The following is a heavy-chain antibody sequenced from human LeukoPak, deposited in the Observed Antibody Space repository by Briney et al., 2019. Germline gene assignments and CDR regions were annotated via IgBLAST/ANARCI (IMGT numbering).Heavy chain of an antibody. CDR2: ISGSGGST. D-gene: IGHD2-2*01. V-gene: IGHV3-23*01. J-gene: IGHJ4*02. CDR3: AKRYCSSTSCYGY. CDR1: GFTFSSYA. Sequence: GGSLRLSCAASGFTFSSYAMSWVRQAPGKGLEWVSAISGSGGSTYYADSVKGRFTISRDNSKNTLYPQMNSLRAEDTAVYYCAKRYCSSTSCYGYWGQGTLVTVSS.